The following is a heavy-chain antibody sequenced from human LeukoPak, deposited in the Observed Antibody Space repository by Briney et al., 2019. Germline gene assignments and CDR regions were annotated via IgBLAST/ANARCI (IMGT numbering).Heavy chain of an antibody. CDR1: GGSISSSSYY. CDR2: IYYSGST. Sequence: TSETLSLTCTVSGGSISSSSYYWGWIRQPPGKGLEWIGSIYYSGSTYYNPSLKSRVTISVDTSKNQFSQKLSSVTAADTAVYYCARLRYYDSSGYPFDYWGQGTLVTVSS. D-gene: IGHD3-22*01. J-gene: IGHJ4*02. V-gene: IGHV4-39*01. CDR3: ARLRYYDSSGYPFDY.